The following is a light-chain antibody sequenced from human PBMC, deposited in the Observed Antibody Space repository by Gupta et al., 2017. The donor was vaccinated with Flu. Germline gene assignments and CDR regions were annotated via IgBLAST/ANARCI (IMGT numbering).Light chain of an antibody. CDR2: AAS. CDR3: QQYHSYPYT. Sequence: DIQMTPSPSTLSASVGDRVTITCRASQAISSKLAWYQQKPGKAPKFLIYAASSLETGVPSRFSGSGSGTEFTLTISSLQPGDFASYYCQQYHSYPYTFGQGTKLEIK. CDR1: QAISSK. J-gene: IGKJ2*01. V-gene: IGKV1-5*03.